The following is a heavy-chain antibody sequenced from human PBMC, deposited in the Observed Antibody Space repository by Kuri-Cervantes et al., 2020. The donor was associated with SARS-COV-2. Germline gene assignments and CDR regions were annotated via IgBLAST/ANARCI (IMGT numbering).Heavy chain of an antibody. D-gene: IGHD2-2*02. J-gene: IGHJ2*01. CDR2: IKQDGSEK. Sequence: GGSLRLSCAASGFTFSSYSMSWVRQAPGKGLEWAANIKQDGSEKYYVDSVKGRFTISRDNAKNSLYLQMNSLRAEDTAVYYCARARRGDIVVVPAAIASQVHPGNWYFDLWGRGTLVTVSS. CDR3: ARARRGDIVVVPAAIASQVHPGNWYFDL. V-gene: IGHV3-7*01. CDR1: GFTFSSYS.